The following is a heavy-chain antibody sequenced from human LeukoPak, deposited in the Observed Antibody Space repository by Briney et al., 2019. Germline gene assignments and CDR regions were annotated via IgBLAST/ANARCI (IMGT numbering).Heavy chain of an antibody. CDR2: ISGSGNSA. CDR1: GFTFSNYA. CDR3: AKASGSTGYYYFDS. V-gene: IGHV3-23*01. J-gene: IGHJ4*02. D-gene: IGHD3-22*01. Sequence: GESLKISCAASGFTFSNYAMSWVRQTPGKGLEWVSAISGSGNSAYYADSVKGRFTISRDTSKNTLFLQIDSLRAEDTAVYYCAKASGSTGYYYFDSWGQGTLVTVSS.